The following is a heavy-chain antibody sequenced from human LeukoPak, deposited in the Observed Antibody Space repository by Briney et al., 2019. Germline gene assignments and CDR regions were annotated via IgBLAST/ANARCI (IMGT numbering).Heavy chain of an antibody. CDR3: AVHCITISCHSPR. V-gene: IGHV3-21*04. D-gene: IGHD2-2*01. Sequence: PGGSLGLSCAASGFTFSSYSMNWVRQAPGKGLEWVSSISSSSSYIYYADSVKGRFTISRDNAKNSLYLQMNSLRAEDTAVYYCAVHCITISCHSPRWGQGTLVTVSS. CDR2: ISSSSSYI. J-gene: IGHJ4*02. CDR1: GFTFSSYS.